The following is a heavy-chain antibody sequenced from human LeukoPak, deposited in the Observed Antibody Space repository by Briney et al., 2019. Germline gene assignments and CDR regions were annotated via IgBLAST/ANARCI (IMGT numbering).Heavy chain of an antibody. CDR2: IYYSGST. CDR3: ARGGKEMATSPFDY. Sequence: KPSQTLSLTCTVSGGSISSGGYYWSWIRQHPGKGLEWIGYIYYSGSTYYNPYLKSRVTISVDTSKNQFSLKLSSVTAADTAVYYCARGGKEMATSPFDYWGQGTLVTVSS. D-gene: IGHD5-24*01. CDR1: GGSISSGGYY. J-gene: IGHJ4*02. V-gene: IGHV4-31*03.